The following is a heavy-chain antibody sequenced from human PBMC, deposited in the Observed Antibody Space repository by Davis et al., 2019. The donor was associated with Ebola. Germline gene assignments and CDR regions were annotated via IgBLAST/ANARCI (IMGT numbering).Heavy chain of an antibody. CDR2: IYYSGST. D-gene: IGHD2-21*01. V-gene: IGHV4-59*01. CDR1: GGSISSYY. J-gene: IGHJ2*01. Sequence: PSETLSLTCTVSGGSISSYYWSWIRQPPGKGLEWIGYIYYSGSTNYNPSLKSRVTISVDTSKNQFSLKLSSVTAADTAVYYCARGGLRFQHTYWYFDLWGRGTLVTVSS. CDR3: ARGGLRFQHTYWYFDL.